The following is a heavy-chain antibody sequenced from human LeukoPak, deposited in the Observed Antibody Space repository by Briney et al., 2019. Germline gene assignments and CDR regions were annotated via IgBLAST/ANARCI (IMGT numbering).Heavy chain of an antibody. CDR2: ISSSSSYI. J-gene: IGHJ4*02. CDR3: ASGSYYDSEGDY. V-gene: IGHV3-21*01. Sequence: GGSLRLSYAASGYTFSSYSMNWARQPSGRGREGVSSISSSSSYIYYADSVKGRFTISRDNAKNSLYLQMNSLRAEDTAVYYCASGSYYDSEGDYWGQGTLVTVSS. D-gene: IGHD1-26*01. CDR1: GYTFSSYS.